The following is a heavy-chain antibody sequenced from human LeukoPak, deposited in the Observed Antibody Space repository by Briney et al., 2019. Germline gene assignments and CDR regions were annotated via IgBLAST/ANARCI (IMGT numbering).Heavy chain of an antibody. D-gene: IGHD3-22*01. CDR3: ARDCDRSGYYCY. J-gene: IGHJ4*02. Sequence: ASVKVSFKASGYSFTSYGISWVRQAPGQGLEWMGWISAYNGNTNYAQKLQGRVTMTTDTSTSTAYMELRSLRSDDTAVYYCARDCDRSGYYCYWGQGTLVTVSS. CDR2: ISAYNGNT. CDR1: GYSFTSYG. V-gene: IGHV1-18*01.